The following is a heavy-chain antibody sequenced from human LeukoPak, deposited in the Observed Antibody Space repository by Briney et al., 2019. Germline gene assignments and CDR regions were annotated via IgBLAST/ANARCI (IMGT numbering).Heavy chain of an antibody. D-gene: IGHD3-10*01. Sequence: SETLSLTCAVYGGSFSGYYWSWIRQPPRKGLEWIGEINHGGSTNYNPSLKSRVTISVDTSKNQFSLKLSSVTAADTAVYYCARGYYYGSGRPYYYYYGMDVWGKGTTVTVSS. V-gene: IGHV4-34*01. J-gene: IGHJ6*04. CDR2: INHGGST. CDR3: ARGYYYGSGRPYYYYYGMDV. CDR1: GGSFSGYY.